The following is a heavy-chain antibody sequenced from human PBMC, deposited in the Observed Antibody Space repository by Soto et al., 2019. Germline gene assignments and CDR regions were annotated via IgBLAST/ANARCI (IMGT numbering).Heavy chain of an antibody. CDR2: ISTYNGNT. D-gene: IGHD3-3*01. V-gene: IGHV1-18*04. J-gene: IGHJ4*02. CDR1: GYPFTSYG. CDR3: ARVMTTFGVISKGPDH. Sequence: ASLKVSCKASGYPFTSYGITWVRQAPGQGLEWMGWISTYNGNTNYVESLQGRVTMTTDTSTTTAYMEVRSLRSDDTAVYYCARVMTTFGVISKGPDHWGQGTLVTVSS.